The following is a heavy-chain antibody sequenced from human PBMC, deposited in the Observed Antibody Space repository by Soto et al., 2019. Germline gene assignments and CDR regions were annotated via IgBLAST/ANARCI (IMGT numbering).Heavy chain of an antibody. D-gene: IGHD4-17*01. CDR3: ARRVYGDYDHPFDT. J-gene: IGHJ3*02. CDR1: GGSISGYL. Sequence: SETLSLTCTVSGGSISGYLWSWVRQPPGRGLEWIGYISYSGSTNYNPSHNSRVTISVDTSKNQFSLRLSSVTAADTAVYYCARRVYGDYDHPFDTWGQGTMVTVSS. CDR2: ISYSGST. V-gene: IGHV4-59*08.